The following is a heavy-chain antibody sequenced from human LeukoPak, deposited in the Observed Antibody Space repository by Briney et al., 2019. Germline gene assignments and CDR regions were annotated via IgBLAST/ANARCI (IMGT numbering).Heavy chain of an antibody. CDR2: INPSGGST. Sequence: GASVKVSCKASGYTFTSYYMHWVRQAPGQGLEWMGIINPSGGSTSYAQKFQGRVTMTRDMSTSTVYMELSSLRSENTAVYYCARAYTKYSYGFRHYYYMDVWGKGTTVTVSS. CDR3: ARAYTKYSYGFRHYYYMDV. CDR1: GYTFTSYY. V-gene: IGHV1-46*01. D-gene: IGHD5-18*01. J-gene: IGHJ6*03.